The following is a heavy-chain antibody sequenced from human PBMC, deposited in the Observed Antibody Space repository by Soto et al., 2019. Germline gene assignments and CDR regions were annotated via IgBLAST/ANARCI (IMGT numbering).Heavy chain of an antibody. V-gene: IGHV4-61*01. Sequence: PSETLALTCTVSGRSVNRGTYDGSWLPQPPGKALEGIWYIYYSGNTNYNPSLQSRATISTAMSKNQFPLKLSSVNAADMDVYYCARDVSRLAAACTDGLDIWGQGTMVTVPS. CDR1: GRSVNRGTYD. CDR3: ARDVSRLAAACTDGLDI. CDR2: IYYSGNT. D-gene: IGHD6-13*01. J-gene: IGHJ3*02.